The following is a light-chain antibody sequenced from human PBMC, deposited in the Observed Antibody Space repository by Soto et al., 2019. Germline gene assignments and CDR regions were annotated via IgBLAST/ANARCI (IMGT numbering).Light chain of an antibody. J-gene: IGKJ4*01. Sequence: ESVLTQSPATLSFSPGERATLSCRASQSVSSYLAWYQQKPGQAPRLLIYDASNRATGIPARFSGSGSGTDFTLTISSLEPEDFAVYYCQQRSNWPPLLTFGGGTKVDIK. CDR3: QQRSNWPPLLT. V-gene: IGKV3-11*01. CDR1: QSVSSY. CDR2: DAS.